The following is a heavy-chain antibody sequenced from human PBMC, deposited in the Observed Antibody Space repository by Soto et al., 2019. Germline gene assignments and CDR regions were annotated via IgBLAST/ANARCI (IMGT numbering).Heavy chain of an antibody. CDR2: INHSGST. Sequence: QVQLQQWGAGLLKPSETLSLTCAIYGGSFSGYYWSWIRQPPGKGLEWIGEINHSGSTNYNPSLKSRVTISVDTSKNQFSLKLSSVTAADTAVYYCARRPDYDILTGTYPVDAFDIWGQGTMVTVSS. CDR1: GGSFSGYY. J-gene: IGHJ3*02. CDR3: ARRPDYDILTGTYPVDAFDI. V-gene: IGHV4-34*01. D-gene: IGHD3-9*01.